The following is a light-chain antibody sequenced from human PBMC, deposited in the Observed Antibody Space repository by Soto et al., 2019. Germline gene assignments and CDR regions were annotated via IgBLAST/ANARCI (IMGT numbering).Light chain of an antibody. CDR1: QSVSSY. Sequence: EIVLTQSPATLSLSPGERATLSCRSSQSVSSYLAWYQRKPGQAPRLLIYDASNWPTVIPARCSGSGSGTDSTLPISSLEHAHFALYCCQPRSVSPSTFCEGDNVPIK. CDR2: DAS. J-gene: IGKJ4*01. CDR3: QPRSVSPST. V-gene: IGKV3-11*01.